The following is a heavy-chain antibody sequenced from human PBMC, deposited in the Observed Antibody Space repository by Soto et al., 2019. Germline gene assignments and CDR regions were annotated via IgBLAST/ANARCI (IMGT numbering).Heavy chain of an antibody. V-gene: IGHV1-3*01. CDR2: INAGNGHT. Sequence: ASVKVSCKASEYTFTSYVMHWVRQAPGQSLEWIGWINAGNGHTKYSQKFQDRVTITRDTSANTAYMELSRLKSEDTAVYYCARELQGLYYFDYWGQGALVTVSS. CDR3: ARELQGLYYFDY. J-gene: IGHJ4*02. D-gene: IGHD4-4*01. CDR1: EYTFTSYV.